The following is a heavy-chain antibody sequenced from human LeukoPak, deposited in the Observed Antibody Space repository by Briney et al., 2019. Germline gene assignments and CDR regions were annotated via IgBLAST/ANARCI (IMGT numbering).Heavy chain of an antibody. V-gene: IGHV3-30*03. D-gene: IGHD3-22*01. CDR3: ARDARSITMIVVANYFDY. CDR2: ISYDGSNK. J-gene: IGHJ4*02. CDR1: GFTFSSYW. Sequence: PGGSLRLSCAASGFTFSSYWMSWVRQAPGKGLEWVAVISYDGSNKYYADSVKGRFTISRDNSKNTLYLQMNGLRAEDTAVYYCARDARSITMIVVANYFDYWGQGTLVTVCS.